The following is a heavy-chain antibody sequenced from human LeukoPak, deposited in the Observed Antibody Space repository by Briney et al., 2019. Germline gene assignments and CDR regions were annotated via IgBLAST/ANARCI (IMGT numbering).Heavy chain of an antibody. CDR3: AGYGSGTYYNVY. D-gene: IGHD3-10*01. CDR2: IYSDDST. J-gene: IGHJ4*02. Sequence: GGSLSLSCEASGFTVSNNYMSWVRQAPGKGLEWVSLIYSDDSTYYPASVKGRFTISRDNSKNTLYLQMNSLRAEDTAVYYCAGYGSGTYYNVYWGQGTLVTVSS. CDR1: GFTVSNNY. V-gene: IGHV3-66*01.